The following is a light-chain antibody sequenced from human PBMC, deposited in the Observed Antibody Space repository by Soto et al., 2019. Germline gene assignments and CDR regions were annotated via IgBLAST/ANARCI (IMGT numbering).Light chain of an antibody. J-gene: IGKJ3*01. V-gene: IGKV3-20*01. CDR2: GAY. CDR1: QSVSNNY. CDR3: EEYGSSPLT. Sequence: EIVLTQSPGTLSLSPGERGTLSCRASQSVSNNYLAWYQQKPGQAPRLLIYGAYTRATDIPDRFSGSGSGTDFTLTISSLEPEDFAVYDGEEYGSSPLTFGAGPRVDLK.